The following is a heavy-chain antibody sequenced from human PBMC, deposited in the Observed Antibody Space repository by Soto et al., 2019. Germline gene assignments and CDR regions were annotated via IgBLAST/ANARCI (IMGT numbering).Heavy chain of an antibody. CDR3: VRDSFGHAVFDY. Sequence: QVQLVQSGAEVKKPGASLKVSCKTSGYTFTTYGISWVRQAPGQGLEWMIWISTSNGNTNYAQKFQCRVTMTTDTSTTTATMELRSLTPDDTAVYYCVRDSFGHAVFDYWSQGTLVTVSS. CDR2: ISTSNGNT. V-gene: IGHV1-18*04. CDR1: GYTFTTYG. J-gene: IGHJ4*02. D-gene: IGHD2-2*01.